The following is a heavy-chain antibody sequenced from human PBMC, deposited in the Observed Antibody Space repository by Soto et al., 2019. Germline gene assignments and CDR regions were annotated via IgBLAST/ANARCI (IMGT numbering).Heavy chain of an antibody. Sequence: SVKVSCKASGGTFSSYAISWVRQAPGQGLEWMGGIIPIFGTANYAQKFQGRVTVTADESTSTAYMELSSLRSEDTAVYYCARGRIVVRVLASYGGMDVWGQGTTVT. CDR1: GGTFSSYA. J-gene: IGHJ6*02. CDR2: IIPIFGTA. V-gene: IGHV1-69*13. D-gene: IGHD3-22*01. CDR3: ARGRIVVRVLASYGGMDV.